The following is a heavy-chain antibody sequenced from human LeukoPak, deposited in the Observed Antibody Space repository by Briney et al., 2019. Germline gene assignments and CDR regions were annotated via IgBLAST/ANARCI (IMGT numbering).Heavy chain of an antibody. CDR2: ISSSSNTI. CDR1: GFTFSSYA. V-gene: IGHV3-48*04. J-gene: IGHJ4*02. CDR3: SRDSEGMIVVPTTFDY. Sequence: PGGSLRLSCAASGFTFSSYAMSWVRQAPGWGLEWVSYISSSSNTIYYADSVKGRFTISRDNAKNSLYLQMNSLRAEDTAVYYCSRDSEGMIVVPTTFDYWGQGTLVTVSS. D-gene: IGHD3-22*01.